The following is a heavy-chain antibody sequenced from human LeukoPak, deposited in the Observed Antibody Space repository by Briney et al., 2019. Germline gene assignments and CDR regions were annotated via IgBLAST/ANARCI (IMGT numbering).Heavy chain of an antibody. CDR1: GFTFDDYA. Sequence: GGSLRLSCAASGFTFDDYAMHWVRHAPGKGLEWVSGISWNSGSIGYADSVKGRFTISRDNAKNTLYLQMNSLRAEDTAVYYCARDCSSTSCTGDAFDIWGQGTMVTVSS. CDR2: ISWNSGSI. J-gene: IGHJ3*02. CDR3: ARDCSSTSCTGDAFDI. V-gene: IGHV3-9*01. D-gene: IGHD2-2*01.